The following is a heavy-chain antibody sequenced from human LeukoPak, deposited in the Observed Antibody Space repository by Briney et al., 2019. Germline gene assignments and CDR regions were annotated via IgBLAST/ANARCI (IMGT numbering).Heavy chain of an antibody. J-gene: IGHJ5*02. V-gene: IGHV4-34*01. CDR3: ARGNYYDSSGYSP. CDR1: GGSFSGYY. D-gene: IGHD3-22*01. Sequence: PSETLSLTCAVYGGSFSGYYWSWIRQPPGKGLEWIGEINHSGSTNYNPSLKSRVTISVDTSKNQFSLKLSSVTAADTAVYYCARGNYYDSSGYSPWGQGTLVTVSS. CDR2: INHSGST.